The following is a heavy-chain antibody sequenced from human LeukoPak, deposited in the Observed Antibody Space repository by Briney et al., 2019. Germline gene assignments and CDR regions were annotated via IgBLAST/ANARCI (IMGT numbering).Heavy chain of an antibody. CDR1: GYRFTSYW. CDR3: ARTIAPKYYFDY. J-gene: IGHJ4*02. Sequence: GESLKISCKGSGYRFTSYWIGGVRQMPGKGLEWMGIIYPGDSDTRYSPSFQGPVTISADKSISTAYLQWSSLKASDTAMYYCARTIAPKYYFDYWGQGTLVTVSS. D-gene: IGHD6-13*01. CDR2: IYPGDSDT. V-gene: IGHV5-51*01.